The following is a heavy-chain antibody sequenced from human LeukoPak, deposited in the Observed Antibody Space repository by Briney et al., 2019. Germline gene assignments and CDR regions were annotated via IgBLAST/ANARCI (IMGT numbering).Heavy chain of an antibody. CDR3: AGSIVGATGGHAFDI. J-gene: IGHJ3*02. D-gene: IGHD1-26*01. V-gene: IGHV4-59*01. CDR1: GGSISSYY. CDR2: IYYSGST. Sequence: TSETLSLTCTVSGGSISSYYWSWIRQPPGKGLEWIGYIYYSGSTNYNPSLKSRVTISVDTSKNQFSLKLSSVTAADTAVYYCAGSIVGATGGHAFDIWGQGTMVTVSS.